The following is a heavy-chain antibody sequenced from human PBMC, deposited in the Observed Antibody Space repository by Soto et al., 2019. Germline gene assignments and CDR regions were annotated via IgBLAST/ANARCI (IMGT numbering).Heavy chain of an antibody. CDR3: ASLYGSGSYYKPSVDY. Sequence: GGSLRLSCAASGFTFSSYGMHWVRQAPGKGLEWVAVIWYDGSNKYYADSVKGRFTISRDNSKNTLYLQMNSLRAEDTAVYYCASLYGSGSYYKPSVDYWGQGTLVTVSS. D-gene: IGHD3-10*01. CDR1: GFTFSSYG. V-gene: IGHV3-33*01. CDR2: IWYDGSNK. J-gene: IGHJ4*02.